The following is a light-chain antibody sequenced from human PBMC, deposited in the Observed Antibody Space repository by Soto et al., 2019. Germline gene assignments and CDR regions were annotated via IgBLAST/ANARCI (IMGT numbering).Light chain of an antibody. J-gene: IGKJ4*01. CDR1: QSVSSN. CDR3: QQYNSYSVA. CDR2: GVS. V-gene: IGKV3-15*01. Sequence: IGITQSPATLSVSPGERATLSCRASQSVSSNLAWYQQKLGQAPRLLIYGVSMRAAGIPARFSGSGSGTDFTLTISSLQSEDFATYYCQQYNSYSVAFGGGTKVDIK.